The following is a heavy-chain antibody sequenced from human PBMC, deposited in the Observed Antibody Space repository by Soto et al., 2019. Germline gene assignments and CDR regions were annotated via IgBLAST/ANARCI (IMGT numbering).Heavy chain of an antibody. Sequence: PSETLSLTCTVYGGSISSGDYYWSWIRQPPGKGLEWIGYIYYSGSTYYNPSLKSRVTISVDTSKNQFSLKLSSVTAADTAVYYCARESRSYYGSGSTLGMDVWGQGTTVTVSS. CDR1: GGSISSGDYY. CDR2: IYYSGST. D-gene: IGHD3-10*01. V-gene: IGHV4-30-4*01. J-gene: IGHJ6*02. CDR3: ARESRSYYGSGSTLGMDV.